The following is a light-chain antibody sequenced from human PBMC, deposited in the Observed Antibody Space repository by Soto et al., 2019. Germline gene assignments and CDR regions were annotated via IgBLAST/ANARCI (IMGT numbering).Light chain of an antibody. CDR2: DAS. Sequence: EIVLTQSPATLSLSPGERATLSCRASQSVRTYLAWYQQKPGQAPRLLIYDASNRAAGIPARFSGSGSGTDFTLTISSLEPEDFAVYYCQYRRIWWTCGQGTKVEIK. V-gene: IGKV3-11*01. CDR3: QYRRIWWT. J-gene: IGKJ1*01. CDR1: QSVRTY.